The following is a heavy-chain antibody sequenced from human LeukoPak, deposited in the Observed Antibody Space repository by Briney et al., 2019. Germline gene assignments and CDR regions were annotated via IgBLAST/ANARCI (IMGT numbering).Heavy chain of an antibody. D-gene: IGHD3-22*01. CDR3: ARAGLRSDYYDSSGYYWDY. CDR1: GGTFSSYA. Sequence: ASVKVSCKASGGTFSSYAISSVRQAPGQGLEWMGRIIPIFGTANYAQKFQGRVTITTDESTSTAYMELSSLRSEDTAVYYCARAGLRSDYYDSSGYYWDYWRQGTLVTVSS. V-gene: IGHV1-69*05. CDR2: IIPIFGTA. J-gene: IGHJ4*02.